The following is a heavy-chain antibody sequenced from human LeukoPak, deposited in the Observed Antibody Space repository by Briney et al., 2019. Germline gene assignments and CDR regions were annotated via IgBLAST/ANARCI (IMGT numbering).Heavy chain of an antibody. J-gene: IGHJ4*02. D-gene: IGHD3-22*01. CDR2: INWNGGSK. CDR3: ARLYYYDSSGLGDY. CDR1: GFTFDDYG. Sequence: GGSLRLSCAASGFTFDDYGMSWVRQAPGKGLEWVSGINWNGGSKGYADSVKGRFTISRDNAKNSLYLQMNSLRAEDTALYYCARLYYYDSSGLGDYWGQGTLVTVSS. V-gene: IGHV3-20*04.